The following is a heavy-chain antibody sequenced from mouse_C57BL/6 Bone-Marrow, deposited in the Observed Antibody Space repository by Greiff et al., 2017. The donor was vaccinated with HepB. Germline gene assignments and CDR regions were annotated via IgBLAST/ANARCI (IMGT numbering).Heavy chain of an antibody. CDR1: GFTFSSYA. D-gene: IGHD2-4*01. CDR3: TRDQNYDYDVYAMDY. Sequence: EVQVVESGEGLVKPGGSLKLSCAASGFTFSSYAMSWVRQTPEKRLEWVAYISSGGDYIYYADTVKGRFTISRDNARNTLYLQMSSLKSEDTAMYYCTRDQNYDYDVYAMDYWGQGTSVTVSS. CDR2: ISSGGDYI. V-gene: IGHV5-9-1*02. J-gene: IGHJ4*01.